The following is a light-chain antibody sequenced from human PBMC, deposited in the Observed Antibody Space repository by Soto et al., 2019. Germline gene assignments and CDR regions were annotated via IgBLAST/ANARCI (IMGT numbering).Light chain of an antibody. J-gene: IGLJ2*01. Sequence: QSVLTQPASVSGSPGQSITISCTGTSSDVGSYNLVSWYQQHPGKAPKLMIYEGSKRPSGVSNRFSGSKSCNTASLTISGLQAEDEADYYCCSYAGSSTFGVFGGGTKLTVL. CDR2: EGS. V-gene: IGLV2-23*03. CDR3: CSYAGSSTFGV. CDR1: SSDVGSYNL.